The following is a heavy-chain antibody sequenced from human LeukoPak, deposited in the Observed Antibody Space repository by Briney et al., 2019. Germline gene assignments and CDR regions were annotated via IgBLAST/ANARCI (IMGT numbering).Heavy chain of an antibody. J-gene: IGHJ4*02. D-gene: IGHD6-13*01. CDR1: GYTFTAYY. V-gene: IGHV1-2*02. CDR2: INPNSGGT. Sequence: PGASVTVSCKASGYTFTAYYMHWVRQAPGQGLEWMGWINPNSGGTNYAQKFQGRVTMTRDTSISTAYMELSRLRSDDTAVYFCARAFVGSSPFDYWGRGTLVTVSS. CDR3: ARAFVGSSPFDY.